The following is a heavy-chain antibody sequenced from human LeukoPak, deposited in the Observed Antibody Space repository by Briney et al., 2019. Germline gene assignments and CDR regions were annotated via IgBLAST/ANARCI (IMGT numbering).Heavy chain of an antibody. Sequence: ASVKVSCKASGYTFTSYGISWVRQAPGQGLEWMGWINPNSGGTNYAQKFQGRVTMTRDTSISTAYMELSRLRSDDTAVYYCARGHCGGDCYDAPYYYYGMDVWGQGTTVTVSS. CDR3: ARGHCGGDCYDAPYYYYGMDV. V-gene: IGHV1-2*02. D-gene: IGHD2-21*02. J-gene: IGHJ6*02. CDR1: GYTFTSYG. CDR2: INPNSGGT.